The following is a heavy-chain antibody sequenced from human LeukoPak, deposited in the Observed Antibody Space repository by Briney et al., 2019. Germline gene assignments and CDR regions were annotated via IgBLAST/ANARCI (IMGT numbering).Heavy chain of an antibody. Sequence: SETLSLTCTVSGGSISSSSYCWGWIRQPPGKGLEWIGEINHSGSTNYNPSLKSRVTISVDTSKKQFSLKLSSVTAADTAVYYCVTYYFDSSGPKKNYWGQGTLVTVSS. V-gene: IGHV4-39*07. CDR1: GGSISSSSYC. CDR2: INHSGST. J-gene: IGHJ4*02. CDR3: VTYYFDSSGPKKNY. D-gene: IGHD3-22*01.